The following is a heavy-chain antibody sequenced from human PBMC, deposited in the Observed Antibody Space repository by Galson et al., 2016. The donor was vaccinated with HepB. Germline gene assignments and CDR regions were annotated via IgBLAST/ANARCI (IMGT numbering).Heavy chain of an antibody. CDR2: IKSKTAGGTT. D-gene: IGHD3-10*01. V-gene: IGHV3-15*01. CDR1: GFSFSRAW. J-gene: IGHJ6*02. Sequence: SLRLSCAASGFSFSRAWMTWVRQAPGKGLEWVGRIKSKTAGGTTDYAAPVKGRFTISRDDSKNTLYLQLSSLKTEDTAVYYCTRVHYYGSGGVEGYNDHYYVMDVWGQGTTVTVSS. CDR3: TRVHYYGSGGVEGYNDHYYVMDV.